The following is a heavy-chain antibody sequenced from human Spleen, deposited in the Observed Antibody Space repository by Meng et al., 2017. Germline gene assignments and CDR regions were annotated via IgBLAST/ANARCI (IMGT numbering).Heavy chain of an antibody. D-gene: IGHD3-22*01. V-gene: IGHV1-46*01. CDR2: INPSGGST. J-gene: IGHJ3*02. Sequence: ASVKVSCKASGYTFSTYYIHWVRQAPGQGLEWMGRINPSGGSTTYSQKFQGRVTLTRDTSTSTVYMELSSLRSEDTAVYYCARRIYDSRGFYDGHDAFDIWGQGTLVTVSS. CDR3: ARRIYDSRGFYDGHDAFDI. CDR1: GYTFSTYY.